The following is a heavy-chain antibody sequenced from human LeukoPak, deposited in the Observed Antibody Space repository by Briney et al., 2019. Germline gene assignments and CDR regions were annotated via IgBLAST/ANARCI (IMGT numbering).Heavy chain of an antibody. D-gene: IGHD6-25*01. Sequence: SETLSLTCAVYGGSFSSYYWSWIRQPPGKGLEWIGEINHSGSTNYSPSLKSRVTISVDTSKNQFSLKLSSVTAADTAVYYCARGPLTAYYFDYWGQGTLVTVSS. V-gene: IGHV4-34*01. J-gene: IGHJ4*02. CDR1: GGSFSSYY. CDR3: ARGPLTAYYFDY. CDR2: INHSGST.